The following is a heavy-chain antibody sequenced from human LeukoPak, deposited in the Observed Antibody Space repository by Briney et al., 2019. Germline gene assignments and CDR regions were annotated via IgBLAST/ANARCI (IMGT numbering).Heavy chain of an antibody. Sequence: GGSLRLSCAASGSTFGNFALNWVRQAPGKGLEWVGRIKSKTDGGTTDYAAPVKGRFTVSRDDSKKMLYLQMNSLKTEDTGVYYCTSSSSDWGQGTLVTVSS. V-gene: IGHV3-15*01. D-gene: IGHD6-19*01. J-gene: IGHJ4*02. CDR3: TSSSSD. CDR2: IKSKTDGGTT. CDR1: GSTFGNFA.